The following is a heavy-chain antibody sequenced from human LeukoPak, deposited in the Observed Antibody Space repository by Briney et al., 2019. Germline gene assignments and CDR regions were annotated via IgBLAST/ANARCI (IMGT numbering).Heavy chain of an antibody. CDR3: AKIHGSIRYFDY. V-gene: IGHV3-33*06. CDR1: GFTFSSYG. J-gene: IGHJ4*02. Sequence: GRSLRLSCAASGFTFSSYGMHWVRQAPGKGLEWVAVIWYDGSNKYYADSVKGRFTISRDNSKNTLYLQMNSLRAEDTAIYYCAKIHGSIRYFDYWGQGTLVTVSS. CDR2: IWYDGSNK.